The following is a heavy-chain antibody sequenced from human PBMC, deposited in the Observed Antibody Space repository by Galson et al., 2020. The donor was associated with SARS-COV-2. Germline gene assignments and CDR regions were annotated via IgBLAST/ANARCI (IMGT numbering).Heavy chain of an antibody. Sequence: GGSLRLSCAASGFTFSSYSMNWVRQAPGKGLEWVSSISSSSSYIYYADSVKGRFTISRDNAKNSLYLQMNSLRAEDTAVYYCARVRILEWLSYYYYMDVWSKGTTVTVSS. CDR3: ARVRILEWLSYYYYMDV. J-gene: IGHJ6*03. CDR2: ISSSSSYI. D-gene: IGHD3-3*01. CDR1: GFTFSSYS. V-gene: IGHV3-21*01.